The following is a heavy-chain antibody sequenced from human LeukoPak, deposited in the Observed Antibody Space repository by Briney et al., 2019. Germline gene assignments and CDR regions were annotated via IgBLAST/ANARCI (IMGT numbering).Heavy chain of an antibody. CDR3: ARASLRRRSADV. D-gene: IGHD5-12*01. V-gene: IGHV4-30-4*01. CDR2: IYYSGST. CDR1: GGSVSSGDYY. Sequence: SQTLSLTCTVSGGSVSSGDYYWSWIRQPPGKGLEWIGYIYYSGSTYYNPSLKSRVTISVDTSKNQFSLRLSSVTAADTAVYYCARASLRRRSADVWGQGTTVTVSS. J-gene: IGHJ6*02.